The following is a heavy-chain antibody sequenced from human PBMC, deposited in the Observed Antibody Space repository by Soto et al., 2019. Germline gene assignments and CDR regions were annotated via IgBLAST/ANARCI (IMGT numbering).Heavy chain of an antibody. D-gene: IGHD3-3*01. J-gene: IGHJ3*02. CDR3: AKPIRITIFGVVIIDRWGYAFDI. Sequence: PGGSLRLSCAASGFTFSSYAMSWVRQAPGKGLEWVSAISGSGGSTYYADSVKGRFTISRDNSKNTLYLQMNSLRAEDTAVYYCAKPIRITIFGVVIIDRWGYAFDIWGQGTMVTVSS. CDR2: ISGSGGST. CDR1: GFTFSSYA. V-gene: IGHV3-23*01.